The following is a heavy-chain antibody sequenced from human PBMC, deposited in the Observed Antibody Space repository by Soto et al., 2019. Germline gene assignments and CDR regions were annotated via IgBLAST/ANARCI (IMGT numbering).Heavy chain of an antibody. V-gene: IGHV3-11*01. J-gene: IGHJ4*02. CDR1: GFTFSDYY. D-gene: IGHD2-15*01. Sequence: PGGSLRLSCAASGFTFSDYYMSWIRQAPGKGLEWVSYISSSGSTIYYADSVKGRFTISRDNAKNSLYLQMNSLRAEDTAVYYCATGDGGYCSGGSCYPLAFDYWGQGTLVTVSS. CDR3: ATGDGGYCSGGSCYPLAFDY. CDR2: ISSSGSTI.